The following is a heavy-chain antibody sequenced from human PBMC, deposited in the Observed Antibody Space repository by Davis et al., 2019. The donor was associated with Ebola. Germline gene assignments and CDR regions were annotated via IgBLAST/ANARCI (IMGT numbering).Heavy chain of an antibody. Sequence: GESLKISCECSGYTFSSQWIGWVRQVPGKGLEWMGVIYPGDSDTRYSPSFQGQVTISADKSTSAAYLQWSSLKASDTAMYYCARRGDGYNFDYWGQGTLVTVSS. D-gene: IGHD5-24*01. V-gene: IGHV5-51*01. J-gene: IGHJ4*02. CDR1: GYTFSSQW. CDR3: ARRGDGYNFDY. CDR2: IYPGDSDT.